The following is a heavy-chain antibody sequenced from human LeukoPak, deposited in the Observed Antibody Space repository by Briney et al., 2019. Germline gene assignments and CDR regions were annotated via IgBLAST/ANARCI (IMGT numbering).Heavy chain of an antibody. D-gene: IGHD6-6*01. V-gene: IGHV3-21*01. CDR2: ISSSSSYI. CDR3: ARDGTTSSSVNFDY. Sequence: GGSLRLSCAASGFTFSSYSMYWVRQAPGKGLEWVSSISSSSSYIYYADSVKGRFTISRDNAKNSLYLQMNSLRAEDTAVYYCARDGTTSSSVNFDYWGQGTLVTVSS. CDR1: GFTFSSYS. J-gene: IGHJ4*02.